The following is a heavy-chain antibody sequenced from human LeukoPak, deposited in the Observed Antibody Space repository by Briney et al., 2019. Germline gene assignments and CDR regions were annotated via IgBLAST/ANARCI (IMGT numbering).Heavy chain of an antibody. Sequence: PSETLSLTCTVSGGSISSYYWSWIRQPPGKGLEWIGYIYYSGSTNYNPSLKSRVTISVDTSKNQFSQKLSSVTAADTAVYYCARGYYDFWSGYYTGMDYFDYWGQGTLVTVSS. CDR3: ARGYYDFWSGYYTGMDYFDY. V-gene: IGHV4-59*01. D-gene: IGHD3-3*01. J-gene: IGHJ4*02. CDR1: GGSISSYY. CDR2: IYYSGST.